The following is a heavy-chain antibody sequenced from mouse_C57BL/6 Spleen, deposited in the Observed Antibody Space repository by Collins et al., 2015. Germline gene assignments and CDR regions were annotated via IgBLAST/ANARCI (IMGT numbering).Heavy chain of an antibody. CDR1: GYTFTDYE. J-gene: IGHJ2*01. Sequence: QVQLQQSGAELVRPGASVTLSCKASGYTFTDYEMHWVKQTPVHGLEWIGAIDPETGGTAYNQKFKGKAILTADKSSSTAYMELRSLTSEDSAVYYCARGRYGNYWDYWGQGTTLTVSS. CDR2: IDPETGGT. D-gene: IGHD2-10*02. CDR3: ARGRYGNYWDY. V-gene: IGHV1-15*01.